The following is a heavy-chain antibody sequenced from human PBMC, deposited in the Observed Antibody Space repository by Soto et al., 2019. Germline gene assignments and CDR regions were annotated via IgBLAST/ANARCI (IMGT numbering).Heavy chain of an antibody. D-gene: IGHD2-15*01. V-gene: IGHV1-3*01. CDR3: AXXLGGWPDY. CDR1: GYTFTSYA. J-gene: IGHJ4*02. Sequence: QVQLVQSGAEVKKPGASVKVSCKASGYTFTSYAMHWVRQAPGQRLEWMGWINAGNGNTKYSQKFQGRVTITRDTXXXXXXXXXXSXXXXXXXVXYCAXXLGGWPDYWGQGTLVTVSS. CDR2: INAGNGNT.